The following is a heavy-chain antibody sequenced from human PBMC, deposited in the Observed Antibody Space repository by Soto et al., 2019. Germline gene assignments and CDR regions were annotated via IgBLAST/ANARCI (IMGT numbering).Heavy chain of an antibody. CDR2: ISYDGSNK. J-gene: IGHJ4*02. CDR3: ARDEGCSSTSCYAPVDY. Sequence: GSLRLSCAASGFTFSSYAMHWVRQAPGKGLEWVAVISYDGSNKYYADSVKGRFTISRDNSKNTLYLQMNSLRAEDTAVYYCARDEGCSSTSCYAPVDYWGQGTLVTVSS. D-gene: IGHD2-2*01. V-gene: IGHV3-30-3*01. CDR1: GFTFSSYA.